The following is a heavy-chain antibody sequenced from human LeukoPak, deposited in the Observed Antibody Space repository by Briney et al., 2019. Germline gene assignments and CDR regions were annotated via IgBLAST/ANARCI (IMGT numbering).Heavy chain of an antibody. Sequence: ASVKVSCKTSGYSFSDYYIHWMRQAPGQGLEWIGWINPHTDGTNYAQKFEGRVSMTGDTSINTAYMELSRLRSDDTAVYYCAIWGKDSSTWSELDYWGQGTLVTVSS. CDR1: GYSFSDYY. CDR2: INPHTDGT. CDR3: AIWGKDSSTWSELDY. J-gene: IGHJ4*02. V-gene: IGHV1-2*02. D-gene: IGHD6-13*01.